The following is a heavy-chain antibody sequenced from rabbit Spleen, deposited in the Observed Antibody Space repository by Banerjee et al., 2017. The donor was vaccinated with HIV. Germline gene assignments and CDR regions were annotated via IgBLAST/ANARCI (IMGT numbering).Heavy chain of an antibody. J-gene: IGHJ3*01. CDR1: GVSFSFSSY. D-gene: IGHD4-1*01. CDR3: ARAIVPWLGLTRLDL. Sequence: QEQLEESGGGLVKPGASLTLTCTASGVSFSFSSYMCWVRQAPGKGLEWIGIIYAAKGSTDYASWVNGRFTISSDNAQSTVDLKMTSLTAADTATYFCARAIVPWLGLTRLDLWGPGTLVTVS. CDR2: IYAAKGST. V-gene: IGHV1S43*01.